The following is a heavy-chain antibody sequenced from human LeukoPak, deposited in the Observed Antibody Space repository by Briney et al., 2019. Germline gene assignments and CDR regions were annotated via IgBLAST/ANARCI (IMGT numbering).Heavy chain of an antibody. CDR2: IKQDGSEK. D-gene: IGHD2-2*02. V-gene: IGHV3-7*01. J-gene: IGHJ4*02. CDR3: ASEEGKKYQLLYIDDY. Sequence: GGSLRLSCAASGFTFSSYWMSWVRQAPGKGLEWVANIKQDGSEKYYVDSVKGRFTISRDNANNSLYLQMNSLRAEDTAVYYCASEEGKKYQLLYIDDYWGQGTLVTVSS. CDR1: GFTFSSYW.